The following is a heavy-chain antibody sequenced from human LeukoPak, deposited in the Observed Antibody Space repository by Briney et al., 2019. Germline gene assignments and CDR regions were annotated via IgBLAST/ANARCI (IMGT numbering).Heavy chain of an antibody. CDR3: AKDKRYCSSTSCLATPYYFDY. CDR1: GFTFSSYA. V-gene: IGHV3-23*01. D-gene: IGHD2-2*01. Sequence: PGGSLRLSCAASGFTFSSYAMSWVRQAPGKGLEWVSAISGSGGSTYYADSVKGRFTISRDNSKNTLYLQMNSLRAEDTAVYYCAKDKRYCSSTSCLATPYYFDYWGQGTLVTVSS. CDR2: ISGSGGST. J-gene: IGHJ4*02.